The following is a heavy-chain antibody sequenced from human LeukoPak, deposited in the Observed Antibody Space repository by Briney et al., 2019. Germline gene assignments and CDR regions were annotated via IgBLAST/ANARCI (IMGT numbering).Heavy chain of an antibody. CDR2: INSDGSST. D-gene: IGHD5-18*01. V-gene: IGHV3-74*01. J-gene: IGHJ1*01. CDR3: ARAGYSMDTEYFQH. Sequence: GGSLRLSCAASGFTLSRYWMHWVRQAPGKGLVWVSRINSDGSSTRYADSVKGRFTISRDNAKSSLYLQMNSLRAEDTAVYYCARAGYSMDTEYFQHWGQGTLVTVSS. CDR1: GFTLSRYW.